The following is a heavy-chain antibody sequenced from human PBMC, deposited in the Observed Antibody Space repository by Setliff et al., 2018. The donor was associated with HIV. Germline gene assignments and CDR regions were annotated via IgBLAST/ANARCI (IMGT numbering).Heavy chain of an antibody. CDR2: ISPDNGNR. J-gene: IGHJ4*02. Sequence: ASVKVSCKSSGYTFTDYFMHWVRQAPGQGLEWMGWISPDNGNRRILRRFQGRVTMTRDTSINTAYMELSGLTSDDTAVYYCARQLSNSLESWGQGTLVTVSS. CDR1: GYTFTDYF. D-gene: IGHD1-1*01. V-gene: IGHV1-2*02. CDR3: ARQLSNSLES.